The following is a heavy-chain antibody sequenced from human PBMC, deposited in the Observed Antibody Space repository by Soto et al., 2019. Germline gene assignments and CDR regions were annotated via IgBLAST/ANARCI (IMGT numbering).Heavy chain of an antibody. D-gene: IGHD6-19*01. CDR3: ARAGAVAGNINFDY. V-gene: IGHV1-3*01. J-gene: IGHJ4*02. CDR1: GYSFTNYA. Sequence: ASVKVSCKASGYSFTNYAMHWVRQAPGQRLEWMGWINAGNGNTKYSQKFQDRVTITRDTSASTAYMELSSLRSEDTAVYYCARAGAVAGNINFDYWGQGTLVTVSS. CDR2: INAGNGNT.